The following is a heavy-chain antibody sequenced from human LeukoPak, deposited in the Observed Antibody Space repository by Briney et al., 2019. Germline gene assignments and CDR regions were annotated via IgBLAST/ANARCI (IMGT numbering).Heavy chain of an antibody. CDR1: GLTFNNYW. Sequence: GGSLRLSCAASGLTFNNYWMHWVRQAPGKGLVCVSRINGDGRTTIYADSVKGRFTISRDNAKNTLYLQMNSLRAEDTAVYYCARVYSSRAIDYWGQGTLVTVSS. V-gene: IGHV3-74*01. D-gene: IGHD6-13*01. CDR3: ARVYSSRAIDY. J-gene: IGHJ4*02. CDR2: INGDGRTT.